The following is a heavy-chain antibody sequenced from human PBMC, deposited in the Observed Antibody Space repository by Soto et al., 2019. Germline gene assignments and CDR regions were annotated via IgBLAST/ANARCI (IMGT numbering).Heavy chain of an antibody. V-gene: IGHV4-59*01. CDR2: IYYSGST. D-gene: IGHD3-3*01. J-gene: IGHJ4*02. Sequence: SETLSLTCTFSCGSIISYYWSWIRQPPGKGLEWIGYIYYSGSTNYNPSLKSRVTISVDTSKNQFSLKLSSVTAADTAMYYCARGGDLGIFLYFDYWGQGTRVTVSS. CDR1: CGSIISYY. CDR3: ARGGDLGIFLYFDY.